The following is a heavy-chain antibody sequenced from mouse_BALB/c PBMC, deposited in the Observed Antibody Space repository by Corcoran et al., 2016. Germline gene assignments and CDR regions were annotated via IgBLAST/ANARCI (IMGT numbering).Heavy chain of an antibody. D-gene: IGHD1-2*01. Sequence: QIQLQQSGPELVKPGASVKISCKASGYTFTDYYINWVKQKPGQGLEWIGWIYPGSGNTKYNEKFKGKATLTVDTSSSTAYMQLSRLTAEDTAVDFLARQKDYYGYRYYFDYWGQGTTLTFSS. CDR2: IYPGSGNT. J-gene: IGHJ2*01. CDR3: ARQKDYYGYRYYFDY. CDR1: GYTFTDYY. V-gene: IGHV1-84*02.